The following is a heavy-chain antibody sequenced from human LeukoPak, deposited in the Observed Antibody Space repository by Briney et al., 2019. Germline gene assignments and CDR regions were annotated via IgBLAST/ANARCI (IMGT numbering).Heavy chain of an antibody. CDR3: ARDMRIAAAGTGFDP. CDR1: GASISDSY. CDR2: IYTSGGS. V-gene: IGHV4-4*09. Sequence: PSETLSLTCTVSGASISDSYWSWIRQPPGKGLEWIGYIYTSGGSVYNPSLKSRVTMSVDTSKNQFSLKLSSVTAADTAVYYCARDMRIAAAGTGFDPWGQGTLVTVSS. J-gene: IGHJ5*02. D-gene: IGHD6-13*01.